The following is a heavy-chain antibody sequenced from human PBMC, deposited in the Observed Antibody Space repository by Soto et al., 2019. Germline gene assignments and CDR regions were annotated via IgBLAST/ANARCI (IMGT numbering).Heavy chain of an antibody. J-gene: IGHJ4*02. CDR3: ARVRFGELV. D-gene: IGHD3-10*01. V-gene: IGHV3-23*01. Sequence: EVQLLESGGGLVQPGGSLRLSCAASGFTFSSYAMSWVRQAPGKGLEWVSIIGVGGGERYYPDSVKGRFTISRDNSRDTLYLEMNSLRDEDTAVYYCARVRFGELVWGQGTLVTVSS. CDR1: GFTFSSYA. CDR2: IGVGGGER.